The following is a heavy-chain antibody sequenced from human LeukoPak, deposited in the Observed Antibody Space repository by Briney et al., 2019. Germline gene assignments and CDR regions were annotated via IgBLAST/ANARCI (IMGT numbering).Heavy chain of an antibody. CDR1: GFTFSSYE. V-gene: IGHV3-48*03. J-gene: IGHJ3*02. D-gene: IGHD3-16*01. CDR2: ISSSGSTI. CDR3: AKEGGPNDAFDI. Sequence: GGSLRLSCAASGFTFSSYEMNWVRQAPGKGLEWVSYISSSGSTIYYADSVKGRFTISRDNAKNSLYLQMNSLRAEDTAVYYCAKEGGPNDAFDIWGQGTMVTVSS.